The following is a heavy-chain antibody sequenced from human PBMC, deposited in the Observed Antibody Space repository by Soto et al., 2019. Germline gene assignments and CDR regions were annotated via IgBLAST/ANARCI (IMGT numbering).Heavy chain of an antibody. Sequence: QVQLVQSGAEVKKPGASVKVSCKASGYIFPDYYVHWVRQAPGEGLEWMGRINPNGGGTNYAQKFEGWVTMTTDTSISTAYMELSRLNFDDTAVYYCARGEQLVHFDSWGQGTLVTDSS. V-gene: IGHV1-2*04. CDR3: ARGEQLVHFDS. CDR2: INPNGGGT. D-gene: IGHD6-6*01. CDR1: GYIFPDYY. J-gene: IGHJ4*01.